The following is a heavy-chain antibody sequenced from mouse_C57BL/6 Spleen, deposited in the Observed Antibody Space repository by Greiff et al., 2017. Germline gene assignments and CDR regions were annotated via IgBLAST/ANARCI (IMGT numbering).Heavy chain of an antibody. Sequence: VQLQQPGAELVKPGASVKMSCKASGYTFTSYWITWVKQRTGQGLEWIGDIYPGSGSTNYNETFKSKATLTVDTASSTAYMQLRSLPSEDSAVYYCATSLFLRPYPSIDYWGQGTTLTVSS. D-gene: IGHD1-1*01. V-gene: IGHV1-55*01. J-gene: IGHJ2*01. CDR3: ATSLFLRPYPSIDY. CDR1: GYTFTSYW. CDR2: IYPGSGST.